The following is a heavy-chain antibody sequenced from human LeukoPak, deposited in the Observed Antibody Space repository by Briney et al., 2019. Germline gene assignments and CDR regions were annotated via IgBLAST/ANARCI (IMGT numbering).Heavy chain of an antibody. D-gene: IGHD6-19*01. J-gene: IGHJ4*02. CDR1: GFTFSSYG. CDR3: AKDSQSSGRSYFDY. CDR2: ISYDGSNK. Sequence: GRSLRLSCAAYGFTFSSYGMHWVRQAPGKGLEWEAVISYDGSNKYYADSVKGRFTISRDNSKNTLYLQMNSLRAEDTAVYYCAKDSQSSGRSYFDYWGQGTLVTVSS. V-gene: IGHV3-30*18.